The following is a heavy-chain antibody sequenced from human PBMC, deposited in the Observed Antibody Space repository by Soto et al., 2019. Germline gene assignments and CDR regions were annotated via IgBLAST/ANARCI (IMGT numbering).Heavy chain of an antibody. J-gene: IGHJ6*02. CDR2: ISYDGTNK. CDR1: GFTFSSYG. V-gene: IGHV3-30*18. CDR3: AKERLRPGRAYGMDA. Sequence: QVQLVESGGGVVQPGRSLRLSCAASGFTFSSYGMHWVRQAPGKGLEWVAVISYDGTNKYYADSVEGRFTISSDNSKNTLYLQMNSLRAEDTAVYYCAKERLRPGRAYGMDAWGQGATGTVSS.